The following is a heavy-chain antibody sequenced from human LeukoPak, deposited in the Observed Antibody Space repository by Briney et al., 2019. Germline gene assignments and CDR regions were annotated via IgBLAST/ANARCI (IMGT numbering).Heavy chain of an antibody. CDR3: AKYVVVVAATPYYFDY. CDR2: ISGSGGST. V-gene: IGHV3-23*01. J-gene: IGHJ4*02. D-gene: IGHD2-15*01. Sequence: GGSLRLSCAASGFTFSSYAMSWVRQAPGKGLEWVSAISGSGGSTYYADSVKGRFTISRDNSKNTLYLQMNSLRAEDTAVYYRAKYVVVVAATPYYFDYWGQGTLVTVSS. CDR1: GFTFSSYA.